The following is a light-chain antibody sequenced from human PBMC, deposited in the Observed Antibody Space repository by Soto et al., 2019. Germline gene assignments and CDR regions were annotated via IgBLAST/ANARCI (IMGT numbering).Light chain of an antibody. Sequence: ETVLTQSPGTLSLSPGERATVSCRASQSVGGSSLAWYQQRPGQAPRLLIYDTSKRATGIPDRLSGSGSGTDSTLTISRLEPEDFAVYYCQQYQNSPRTFGQGTKVDIK. CDR1: QSVGGSS. CDR3: QQYQNSPRT. J-gene: IGKJ1*01. CDR2: DTS. V-gene: IGKV3-20*01.